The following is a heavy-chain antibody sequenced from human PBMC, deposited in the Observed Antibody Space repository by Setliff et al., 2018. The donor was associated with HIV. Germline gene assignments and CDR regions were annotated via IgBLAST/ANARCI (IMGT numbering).Heavy chain of an antibody. Sequence: SETLSLTCAVSGDSISSGSYYWSRIRQPAGEGLEWIGHIFTSGSTNYNPSLKSRVSISLDTSKNQFSLKLSSVTAADTAMYYCARGRGSYWGQGTLVTVSS. CDR2: IFTSGST. CDR3: ARGRGSY. D-gene: IGHD1-26*01. J-gene: IGHJ4*02. V-gene: IGHV4-61*09. CDR1: GDSISSGSYY.